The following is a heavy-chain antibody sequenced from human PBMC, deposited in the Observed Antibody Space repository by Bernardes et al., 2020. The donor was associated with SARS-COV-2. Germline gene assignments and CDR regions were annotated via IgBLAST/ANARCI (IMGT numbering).Heavy chain of an antibody. D-gene: IGHD3-10*01. CDR1: GFTFSSYA. V-gene: IGHV3-23*01. CDR2: ISGSGGSP. CDR3: AKAPSVLGELLSFDY. Sequence: GGSLRLSCAASGFTFSSYAMSWVRQAPGKGLEWVSAISGSGGSPSSPASVKARFTISRDNPKTTLYLQMNSLRAEDTAVYYCAKAPSVLGELLSFDYWGQGTLVTVSS. J-gene: IGHJ4*02.